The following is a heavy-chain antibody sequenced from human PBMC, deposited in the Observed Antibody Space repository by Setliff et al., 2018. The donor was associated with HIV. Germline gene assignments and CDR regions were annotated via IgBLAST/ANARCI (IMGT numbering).Heavy chain of an antibody. CDR3: TADRASVWYGH. J-gene: IGHJ5*02. D-gene: IGHD2-21*02. CDR2: VSYARTT. Sequence: SETLSLTCTVSGDSSGINYWAWIRQPPGKGLEWNGSVSYARTTYYNPSLEGRVSMSFESSKNQFSLRLRSIAAADADTYYCTADRASVWYGHWGQGTLVTVSS. CDR1: GDSSGINY. V-gene: IGHV4-59*04.